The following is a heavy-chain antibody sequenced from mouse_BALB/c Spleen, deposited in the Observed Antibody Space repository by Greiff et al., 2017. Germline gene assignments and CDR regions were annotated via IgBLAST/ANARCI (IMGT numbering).Heavy chain of an antibody. CDR1: GYTFSSYW. CDR2: ILPGSGST. D-gene: IGHD2-4*01. Sequence: VMLVESGAELMKPGASVKISCKATGYTFSSYWIEWVKQRPGHGLEWIGEILPGSGSTNYNEKFKGKATFTADTSSNTAYMQLSSLTSEDSAVYYCAREYDYDEGFAYWGQGTLVTVSA. V-gene: IGHV1-9*01. J-gene: IGHJ3*01. CDR3: AREYDYDEGFAY.